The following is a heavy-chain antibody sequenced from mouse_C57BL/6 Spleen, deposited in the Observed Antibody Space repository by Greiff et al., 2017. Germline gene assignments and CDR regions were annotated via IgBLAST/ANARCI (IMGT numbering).Heavy chain of an antibody. J-gene: IGHJ1*03. CDR3: ARGGAYYGSSYWYFDV. CDR2: IYPGDGDT. D-gene: IGHD1-1*01. V-gene: IGHV1-82*01. Sequence: VKLMESGPELVKPGASVKISCKASGYAFSSSWMNWVKQRPGKGLEWIGRIYPGDGDTNYNGKFKGKATLTADKSSSTAYMQLSSLTSEDSAVYFCARGGAYYGSSYWYFDVWGTGTTVTVSS. CDR1: GYAFSSSW.